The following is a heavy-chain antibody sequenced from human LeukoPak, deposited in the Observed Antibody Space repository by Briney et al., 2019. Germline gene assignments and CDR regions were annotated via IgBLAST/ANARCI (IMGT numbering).Heavy chain of an antibody. V-gene: IGHV3-33*01. CDR2: IWYDGSKS. CDR1: GFTFSHYG. CDR3: ARDGINSSFWHFFES. J-gene: IGHJ4*02. Sequence: PGRSPRLSCAASGFTFSHYGMHWVRQAPGKGLEWVALIWYDGSKSDYSESVKGRFTISRDNSKNTLSLQMNSLRGDDTAVYYCARDGINSSFWHFFESWGQGTLVTVSS. D-gene: IGHD2/OR15-2a*01.